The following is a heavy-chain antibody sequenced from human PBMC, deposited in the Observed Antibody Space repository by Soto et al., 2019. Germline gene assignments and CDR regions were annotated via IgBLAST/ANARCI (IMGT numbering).Heavy chain of an antibody. J-gene: IGHJ6*03. CDR3: AKPASSEFAVAGTWEGYYYYYMDV. CDR1: GFTFSSYA. CDR2: ISGSGGST. Sequence: GGSLRLSCAASGFTFSSYAMSWVRQAPGKGLEWVSAISGSGGSTYYADSVKGRFTISRDNSKNTLYLQMNSLRAEDTAVYYCAKPASSEFAVAGTWEGYYYYYMDVWGKGTTVTVSS. D-gene: IGHD6-19*01. V-gene: IGHV3-23*01.